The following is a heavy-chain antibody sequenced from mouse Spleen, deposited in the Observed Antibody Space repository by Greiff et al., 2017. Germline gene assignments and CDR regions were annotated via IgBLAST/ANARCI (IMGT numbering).Heavy chain of an antibody. CDR3: ARSGNYV. CDR2: IYPGDGDT. J-gene: IGHJ2*01. Sequence: VQLQESGPELVKPGASVKISCKASGYSFSSSWMNWVKQRPGKGLEWIGGIYPGDGDTNYNGKFKGKATLTADKSSSTAYMQLSSLTSEDSAVXFCARSGNYVWGQGATLTVSS. D-gene: IGHD2-1*01. V-gene: IGHV1-82*01. CDR1: GYSFSSSW.